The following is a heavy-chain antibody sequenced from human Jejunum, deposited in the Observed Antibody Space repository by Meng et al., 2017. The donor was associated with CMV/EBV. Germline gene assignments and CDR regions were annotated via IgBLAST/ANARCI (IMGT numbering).Heavy chain of an antibody. D-gene: IGHD3-10*01. Sequence: ACGFTCRSYGMSWVRQSPGKGLEWVSSISDSGDSTYYADSVKGRFTVARDNSKNTLYLQMNSLRAEDTAVYFCAKGRSGGYYKFDNWGQGTLVTVSS. V-gene: IGHV3-23*01. J-gene: IGHJ4*02. CDR2: ISDSGDST. CDR3: AKGRSGGYYKFDN. CDR1: GFTCRSYG.